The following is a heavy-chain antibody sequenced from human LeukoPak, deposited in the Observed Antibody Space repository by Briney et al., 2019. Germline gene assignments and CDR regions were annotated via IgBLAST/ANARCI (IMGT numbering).Heavy chain of an antibody. CDR1: GVSFGGYY. D-gene: IGHD2-15*01. CDR2: INNLGST. Sequence: SETLSLTCAVYGVSFGGYYWTWIRQSPEKGLEWIGEINNLGSTSYNPSLSSRVLMSLDTSKNQFSLRLSSATAADTAVYYCARGGGGPRLGNWGQGTLVTVS. V-gene: IGHV4-34*01. J-gene: IGHJ4*02. CDR3: ARGGGGPRLGN.